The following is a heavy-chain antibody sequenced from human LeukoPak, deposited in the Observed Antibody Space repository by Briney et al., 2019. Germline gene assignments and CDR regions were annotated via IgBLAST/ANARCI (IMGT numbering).Heavy chain of an antibody. V-gene: IGHV3-30*04. D-gene: IGHD6-6*01. Sequence: GGSLRLSCAASGFTFSSYAMHWLRQAPGKGLEWVAVISYDGSNKYYADSVKGRFTISRDNSKNTLYLQMNSLRAEDTAVYYCARDGYGSSPSYYFDYWGQGTLVTVSS. CDR2: ISYDGSNK. CDR3: ARDGYGSSPSYYFDY. CDR1: GFTFSSYA. J-gene: IGHJ4*02.